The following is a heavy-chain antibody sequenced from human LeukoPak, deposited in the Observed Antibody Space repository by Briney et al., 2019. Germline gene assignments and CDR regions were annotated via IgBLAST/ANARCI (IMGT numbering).Heavy chain of an antibody. CDR2: ISFDGRNQ. D-gene: IGHD3-3*01. Sequence: GGSLRLSCAATGFTYSSHAMHWVRQAPGKGLEWVATISFDGRNQYNADSVKGRFTISRDNSKNALYLQMNSLRAEDTAVYYCAREPPTYYDFWSGYYTYYFDYWGQGTLVTVSS. CDR3: AREPPTYYDFWSGYYTYYFDY. CDR1: GFTYSSHA. V-gene: IGHV3-30*04. J-gene: IGHJ4*02.